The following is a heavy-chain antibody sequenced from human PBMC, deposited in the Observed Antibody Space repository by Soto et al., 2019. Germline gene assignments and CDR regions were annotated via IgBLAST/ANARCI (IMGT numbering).Heavy chain of an antibody. V-gene: IGHV5-10-1*01. CDR1: GYSFTSYW. J-gene: IGHJ6*02. Sequence: GESLKISCKGSGYSFTSYWISWVRQMPGKGLEWMGRIDPSDSYTNYSPSFQGHVTISADKSISTAYLQWSSLKASDTAMYYCARHGGNSVYYYYYGMDVWGQGTTVTVSS. D-gene: IGHD2-21*02. CDR3: ARHGGNSVYYYYYGMDV. CDR2: IDPSDSYT.